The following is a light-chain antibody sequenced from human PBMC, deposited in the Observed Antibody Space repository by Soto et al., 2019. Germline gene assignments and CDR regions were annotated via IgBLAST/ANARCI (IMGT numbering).Light chain of an antibody. CDR1: SSNIGAGYY. Sequence: QSVLTQPPSVSGAPGQRVTISCTGSSSNIGAGYYVHWYQHLPGTAPKLLIYGNDNRPSGVPDRFSGSKSGTSASLAITGLQADDEADYYCQSYDSSLSGPVFGGGTKLTVL. CDR2: GND. J-gene: IGLJ2*01. CDR3: QSYDSSLSGPV. V-gene: IGLV1-40*01.